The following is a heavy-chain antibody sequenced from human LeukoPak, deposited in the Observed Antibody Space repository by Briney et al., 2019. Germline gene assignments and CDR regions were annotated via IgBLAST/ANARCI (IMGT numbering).Heavy chain of an antibody. D-gene: IGHD2-15*01. J-gene: IGHJ4*02. CDR2: ISGRGINT. CDR1: GFTFSSYA. V-gene: IGHV3-23*01. Sequence: GGSLRLSCAASGFTFSSYAVSWVRQAPGKGLEWVSAISGRGINTYYAASVKGRFDISRDNSRDTVYLQMNSLRAEDTAIYYCARELGGSRNYWGQGTLVTVSS. CDR3: ARELGGSRNY.